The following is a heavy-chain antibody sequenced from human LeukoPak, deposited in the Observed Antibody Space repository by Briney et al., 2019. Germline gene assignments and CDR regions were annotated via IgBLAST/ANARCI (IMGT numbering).Heavy chain of an antibody. D-gene: IGHD1-1*01. J-gene: IGHJ5*02. V-gene: IGHV4-59*07. Sequence: PSDTLSLTCTVSGGSISSSFWNWIRQPPGKGPEWIGYIYHSANRYYSDSIKYNPSLKSRVSISVDTSRNQFSLSLHSVSAADTAVYYCARAQQIIHNFDPWGQGALVTVST. CDR2: IYHSANR. CDR1: GGSISSSF. CDR3: ARAQQIIHNFDP.